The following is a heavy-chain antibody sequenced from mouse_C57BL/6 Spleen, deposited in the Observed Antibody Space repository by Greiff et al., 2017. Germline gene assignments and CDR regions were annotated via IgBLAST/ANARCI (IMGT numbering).Heavy chain of an antibody. CDR1: GYTFTSYW. CDR2: IYPGSGST. D-gene: IGHD2-4*01. J-gene: IGHJ4*01. Sequence: QVQLQQPGAELVKPGASVKMSCKASGYTFTSYWITWVKQRPGQGLEWIGDIYPGSGSTNYNEKFKSKATLNVDTSSSTAYMQLSSLTSEDSAVYYCARGGEYDYDGLYAMDYWGQGTSVTVSS. V-gene: IGHV1-55*01. CDR3: ARGGEYDYDGLYAMDY.